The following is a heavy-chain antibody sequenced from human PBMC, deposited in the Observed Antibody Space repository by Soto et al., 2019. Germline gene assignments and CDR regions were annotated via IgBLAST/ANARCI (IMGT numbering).Heavy chain of an antibody. D-gene: IGHD6-19*01. J-gene: IGHJ5*02. CDR1: GFTFSGSA. CDR3: TRHVAVPGFDP. Sequence: GGSLRLSCAASGFTFSGSAMHWVRQASGKGLEWVGRIRSKANSYATAYAASVKGRFTISRDDSKNTAYLQMNSLKTEDTAVYYCTRHVAVPGFDPWGQGTLVTVSS. CDR2: IRSKANSYAT. V-gene: IGHV3-73*01.